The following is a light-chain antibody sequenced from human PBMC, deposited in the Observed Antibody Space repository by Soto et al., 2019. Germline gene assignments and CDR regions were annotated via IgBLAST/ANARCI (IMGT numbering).Light chain of an antibody. CDR3: QTWGTGIPWV. Sequence: QLVLTQSPSASASLGASVKLTCTLSSGHSSYAIAWHQQQPEKGPRYLMKLNSDGSHSKGDGIPDRFSGSSSWAERYLTISSLQSADEADYYCQTWGTGIPWVFGGGTKLTVL. CDR1: SGHSSYA. CDR2: LNSDGSH. V-gene: IGLV4-69*01. J-gene: IGLJ3*02.